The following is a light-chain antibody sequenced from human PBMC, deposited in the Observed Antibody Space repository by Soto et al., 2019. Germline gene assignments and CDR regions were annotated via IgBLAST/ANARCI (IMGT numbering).Light chain of an antibody. J-gene: IGKJ4*01. CDR3: QQYYSYPLT. Sequence: IRMTQSPSSLSASTGDRVTITCRASQGINTDLAWYQQKPGKAPKFLIYAASTLQRGVPSRLSGSGSGTDFTLSITYLHSEDFATYYCQQYYSYPLTFGGGTKVEIK. CDR1: QGINTD. CDR2: AAS. V-gene: IGKV1-8*01.